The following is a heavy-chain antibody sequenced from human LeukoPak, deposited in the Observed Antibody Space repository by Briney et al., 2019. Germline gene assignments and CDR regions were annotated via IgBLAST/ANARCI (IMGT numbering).Heavy chain of an antibody. CDR2: IFYSGST. CDR3: AASYDSSGYYAYFDY. CDR1: GASISSYY. V-gene: IGHV4-59*01. D-gene: IGHD3-22*01. J-gene: IGHJ4*02. Sequence: SETLSLTCTVSGASISSYYWSWIRQPPGKGLEWIGYIFYSGSTNYNPSLKSRVTMSVDTSKNRSSLKLSSVTAADTAVYYCAASYDSSGYYAYFDYLGQGTLVTVSS.